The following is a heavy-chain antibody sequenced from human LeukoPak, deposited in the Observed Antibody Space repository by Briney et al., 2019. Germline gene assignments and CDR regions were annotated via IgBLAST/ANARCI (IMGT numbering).Heavy chain of an antibody. J-gene: IGHJ4*02. V-gene: IGHV4-31*03. CDR2: IYYSGST. CDR1: GASINNGGYY. CDR3: ARIGRKYYGSAESADH. D-gene: IGHD3-10*01. Sequence: SETLSLTCTVSGASINNGGYYWSWIRHHPGKGLVWIAYIYYSGSTYSKPSLESRLTITLDTYKNQFSLKLSSVTAAETAVYYCARIGRKYYGSAESADHWGQGTLVTVSS.